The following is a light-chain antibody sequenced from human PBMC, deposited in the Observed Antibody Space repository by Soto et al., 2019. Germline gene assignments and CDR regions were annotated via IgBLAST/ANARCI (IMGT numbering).Light chain of an antibody. Sequence: QSALTQSPSASGSPGQSVTLSCTGTSSGIGGYNSVSWYQQHPGKAPKVMIYDVTKRPSGVPDRFSGSKSGNTASLTVSALQAEDEADYYCSSYTDRKNLVFGTGTKVTVL. CDR1: SSGIGGYNS. V-gene: IGLV2-8*01. CDR3: SSYTDRKNLV. J-gene: IGLJ1*01. CDR2: DVT.